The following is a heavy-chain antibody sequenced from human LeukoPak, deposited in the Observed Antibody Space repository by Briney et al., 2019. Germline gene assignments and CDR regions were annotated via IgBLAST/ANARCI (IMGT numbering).Heavy chain of an antibody. CDR3: ARDEMATIRDYYYMDV. CDR1: GFTFSDYY. Sequence: GGSLRLSCAASGFTFSDYYMSWIRQAPGKGLEWVSYISSSGSTIYYADSVKGRFTISRDNAKNSLYLQMNSLRSEDTAAYYCARDEMATIRDYYYMDVWGKGTTVTVSS. J-gene: IGHJ6*03. CDR2: ISSSGSTI. D-gene: IGHD5-24*01. V-gene: IGHV3-11*01.